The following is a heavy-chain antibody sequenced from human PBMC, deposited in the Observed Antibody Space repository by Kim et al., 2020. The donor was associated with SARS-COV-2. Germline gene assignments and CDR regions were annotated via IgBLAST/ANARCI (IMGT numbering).Heavy chain of an antibody. J-gene: IGHJ5*02. Sequence: GGSLRLSCAASGFTFSSYAMSWVRQAPGKGLEWVSAISGSGGSTYYADSVKGRFTISRDNSKNTLYLQMNSLRAEDTAVYYCAKVEVDTAMVGANWFDPWGQGTLVTVSS. CDR3: AKVEVDTAMVGANWFDP. CDR1: GFTFSSYA. CDR2: ISGSGGST. D-gene: IGHD5-18*01. V-gene: IGHV3-23*01.